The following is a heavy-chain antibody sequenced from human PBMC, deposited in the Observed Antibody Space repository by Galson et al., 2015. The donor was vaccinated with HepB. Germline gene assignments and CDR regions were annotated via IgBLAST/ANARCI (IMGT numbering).Heavy chain of an antibody. Sequence: SLRLSCAASGFTFSSYAMSWVRQAPGKGLEWVAVISYDGSNKYYADSVKGRFTISRDNSKNTLYLQMNSLRAEDTAVYYCAKWGVAVAGTGTYYFDYWGQGTLVTVSS. CDR3: AKWGVAVAGTGTYYFDY. CDR1: GFTFSSYA. CDR2: ISYDGSNK. D-gene: IGHD6-19*01. J-gene: IGHJ4*02. V-gene: IGHV3-30*18.